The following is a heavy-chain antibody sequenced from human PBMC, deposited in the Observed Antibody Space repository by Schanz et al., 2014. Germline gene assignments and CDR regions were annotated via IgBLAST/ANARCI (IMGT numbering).Heavy chain of an antibody. V-gene: IGHV1-18*01. J-gene: IGHJ4*02. D-gene: IGHD3-9*01. CDR1: GYTFTSYG. Sequence: QLMQSGSEVKKPGASVKVSCKASGYTFTSYGISWVRQAPGQGLEWMGWISAYNGNTKYPQKLQGRVTMTTDTSTSTAYMELRSLRSDDTAVYYCARDAADFYDILTEEDYWGQGTLVTVSS. CDR3: ARDAADFYDILTEEDY. CDR2: ISAYNGNT.